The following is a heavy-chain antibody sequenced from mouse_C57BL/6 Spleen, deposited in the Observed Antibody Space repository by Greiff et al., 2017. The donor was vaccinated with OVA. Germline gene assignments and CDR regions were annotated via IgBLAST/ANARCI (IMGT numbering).Heavy chain of an antibody. CDR2: IWRGGST. J-gene: IGHJ2*01. CDR1: GFSLTSYG. D-gene: IGHD3-3*01. V-gene: IGHV2-2*01. Sequence: QVQLKESGPGLVQPSPSLSITCTVSGFSLTSYGVHWVRQSPGKGLEWLGVIWRGGSTAYNAAFISRLSISKDNSTSQVFFKMNSLQADDTAIYYCARKGALGGYFDYWGQGTTLTVSS. CDR3: ARKGALGGYFDY.